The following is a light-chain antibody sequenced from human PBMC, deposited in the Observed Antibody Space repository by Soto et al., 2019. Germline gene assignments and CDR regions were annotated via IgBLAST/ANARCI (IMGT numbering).Light chain of an antibody. V-gene: IGLV2-14*01. Sequence: QSALTQPASVSGSPGQSITISCTGTSSDVGGYNYVSWYQQHPGIAPKLLIYGVTNRPSGVSTRFSDSKSGNTASLTISGLQAEDAADYHCSSYTSASTLLYLFGTGTKVTVL. J-gene: IGLJ1*01. CDR1: SSDVGGYNY. CDR3: SSYTSASTLLYL. CDR2: GVT.